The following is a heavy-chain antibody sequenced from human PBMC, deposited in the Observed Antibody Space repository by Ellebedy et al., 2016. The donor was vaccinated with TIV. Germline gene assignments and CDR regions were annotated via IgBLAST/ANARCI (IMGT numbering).Heavy chain of an antibody. CDR2: IRPDGSEK. Sequence: GGSLRLXCAASGFTFSNYWMNWVRQDPRKGLEWVANIRPDGSEKHYEDSLKGRFTISRDNAENSVYLQMNSLRVEDTAMYYCARGGSVGGRFVYWGQGTLVTVSS. V-gene: IGHV3-7*03. CDR3: ARGGSVGGRFVY. CDR1: GFTFSNYW. J-gene: IGHJ4*02. D-gene: IGHD6-19*01.